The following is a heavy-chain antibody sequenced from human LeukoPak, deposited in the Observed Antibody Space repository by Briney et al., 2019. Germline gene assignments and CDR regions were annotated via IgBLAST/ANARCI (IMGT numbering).Heavy chain of an antibody. CDR2: ISGSGGST. CDR1: GFTFSSYA. CDR3: AKGHNVAGYCSGGSCYCIDY. J-gene: IGHJ4*02. Sequence: GGSLRLPCAASGFTFSSYAMSWVRQAPGKGLEWVSAISGSGGSTYYADSVKGRFTISRDNSKNTLYLQMNSLRAEDTAVCYCAKGHNVAGYCSGGSCYCIDYWGQGTLVIVSS. D-gene: IGHD2-15*01. V-gene: IGHV3-23*01.